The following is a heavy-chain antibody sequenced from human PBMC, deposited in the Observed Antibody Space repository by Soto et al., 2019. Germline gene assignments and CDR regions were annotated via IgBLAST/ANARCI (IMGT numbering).Heavy chain of an antibody. Sequence: QLQLQESGPGLVRPSETLSLTCSVSGGSISSSNYYWDWIRQPPGKGLEWIGTISYSGTTYYNPSLKRRVTISVETSKNKFSLRLSSVTAADTAVYYCERSVAKWGHFDYWGQGTLVTVSS. CDR2: ISYSGTT. V-gene: IGHV4-39*01. D-gene: IGHD7-27*01. CDR1: GGSISSSNYY. J-gene: IGHJ4*02. CDR3: ERSVAKWGHFDY.